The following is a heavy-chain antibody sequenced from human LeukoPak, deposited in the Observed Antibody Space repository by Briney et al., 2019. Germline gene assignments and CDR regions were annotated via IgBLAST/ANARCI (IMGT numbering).Heavy chain of an antibody. J-gene: IGHJ4*02. CDR1: GFAFSSYG. CDR3: AKVGIGWVAFEN. V-gene: IGHV3-23*01. CDR2: ISDSGGGT. Sequence: GGSLRLSCAASGFAFSSYGMTWVRQVPGEGLEWVSGISDSGGGTFYAGSVKGRFTISRDNSKNTPFLQMNTLRSEDTAVYYCAKVGIGWVAFENWGQGTLVTVSS. D-gene: IGHD6-19*01.